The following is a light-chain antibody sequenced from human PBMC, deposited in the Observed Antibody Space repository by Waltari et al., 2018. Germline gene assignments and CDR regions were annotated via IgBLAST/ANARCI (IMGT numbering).Light chain of an antibody. Sequence: EIVLTPSPGTLSLSPGERATLSCRASQSVSSSYLAWYQPKPGPAPRRLIYGASSRATGVPDRFSGSGSGTGFTLTISRLGAGDCGVYYCQQYGSSPLTFGGGTKVEIK. CDR2: GAS. J-gene: IGKJ4*01. CDR1: QSVSSSY. CDR3: QQYGSSPLT. V-gene: IGKV3-20*01.